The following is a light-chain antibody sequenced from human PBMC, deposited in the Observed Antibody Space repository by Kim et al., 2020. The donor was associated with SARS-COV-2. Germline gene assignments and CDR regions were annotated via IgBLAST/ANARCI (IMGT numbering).Light chain of an antibody. CDR2: DNN. Sequence: GRKVTITCSGGRSNIGNNSVSCYQQLPGTAPKLLIYDNNKRPSGIPDRFSGSKSGTSATLGITGLQTGDEADYYCGTWDSSLSAVVFGGGTQLTVL. J-gene: IGLJ2*01. CDR1: RSNIGNNS. V-gene: IGLV1-51*01. CDR3: GTWDSSLSAVV.